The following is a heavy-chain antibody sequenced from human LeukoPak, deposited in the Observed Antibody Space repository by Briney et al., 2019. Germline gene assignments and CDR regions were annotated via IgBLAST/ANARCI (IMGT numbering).Heavy chain of an antibody. V-gene: IGHV1-46*01. Sequence: ASVKVSCKASGYTFTSYYMPWVRQAPAQGLEWVGLINPGGSSTNYAQKFQGRVTLTRDTSTSTVYMELSSLRSEDTGVYYCARYVGYCSATTCRGNWFDPWGQGTLVTVSS. CDR2: INPGGSST. D-gene: IGHD2-2*01. J-gene: IGHJ5*02. CDR1: GYTFTSYY. CDR3: ARYVGYCSATTCRGNWFDP.